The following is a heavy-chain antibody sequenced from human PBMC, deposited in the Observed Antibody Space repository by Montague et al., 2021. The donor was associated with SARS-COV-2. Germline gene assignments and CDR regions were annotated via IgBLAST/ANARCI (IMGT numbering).Heavy chain of an antibody. CDR2: IHHGGST. V-gene: IGHV4-34*01. D-gene: IGHD3-10*01. Sequence: SETLSLTCAVHGGSFSTYSWNWIRQPPGKGLEWIGEIHHGGSTNYNPSLKSRVTISADTSKNQFSLKLTSVAAADTAVYYCARLGDGVVPSPILGVGPYYSYYSRAVWGKGTTVTVSS. CDR1: GGSFSTYS. J-gene: IGHJ6*03. CDR3: ARLGDGVVPSPILGVGPYYSYYSRAV.